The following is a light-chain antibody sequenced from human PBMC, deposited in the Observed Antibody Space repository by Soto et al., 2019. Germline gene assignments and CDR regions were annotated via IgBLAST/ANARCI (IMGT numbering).Light chain of an antibody. V-gene: IGKV1-39*01. Sequence: DIQMTQSPSSLSASVEDRVIITCLASQSISNHLNWYQQKPGKAPKLLIFAASSLQSGVPSRFSGSRSGPDFTLTISSLQPEDFATYYCQQANSFPITFGQGTRLEIK. CDR2: AAS. CDR3: QQANSFPIT. CDR1: QSISNH. J-gene: IGKJ5*01.